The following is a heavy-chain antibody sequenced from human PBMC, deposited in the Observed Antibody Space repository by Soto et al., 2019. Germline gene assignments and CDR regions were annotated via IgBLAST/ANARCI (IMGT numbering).Heavy chain of an antibody. J-gene: IGHJ6*02. D-gene: IGHD4-4*01. Sequence: EVQLVESGGGLVQPGMSLRLSCAVSGFTFDDYAMHWVRQAPGKGLEWVSGISWNSGNIGYADSVKGRFIVSRDNAKNSLYLQINSLRPEDTALYYCARVPYTNFGGYYYRMDVWGQGTTVTVSS. CDR1: GFTFDDYA. V-gene: IGHV3-9*01. CDR2: ISWNSGNI. CDR3: ARVPYTNFGGYYYRMDV.